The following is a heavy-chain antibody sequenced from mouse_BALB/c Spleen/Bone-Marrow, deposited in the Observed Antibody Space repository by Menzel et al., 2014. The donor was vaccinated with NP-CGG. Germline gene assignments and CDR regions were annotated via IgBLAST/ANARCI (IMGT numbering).Heavy chain of an antibody. CDR1: GFTFTDYY. V-gene: IGHV7-3*02. CDR2: IRNKAYSYTT. Sequence: EVNVVESGGGLVQPGGSLRLSCATSGFTFTDYYMNWVRQPPGKAFEWLGFIRNKAYSYTTEYSASVKGRFTISRDNSQSILYLQMNTLRAEDSATYYCARDMGGLLFDYWGQGTTLTVSS. D-gene: IGHD2-3*01. CDR3: ARDMGGLLFDY. J-gene: IGHJ2*01.